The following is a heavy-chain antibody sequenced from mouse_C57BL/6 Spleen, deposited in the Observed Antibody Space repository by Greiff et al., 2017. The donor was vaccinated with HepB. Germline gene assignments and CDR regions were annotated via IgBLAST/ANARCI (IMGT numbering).Heavy chain of an antibody. V-gene: IGHV5-9*01. CDR1: GFTFSSYT. CDR3: ARPYYGSSYGWYFDV. D-gene: IGHD1-1*01. J-gene: IGHJ1*03. CDR2: ISGGGGNT. Sequence: EVQRVESGGGLVKPGGSLKLSCAASGFTFSSYTMSWVRQTPEKRLEWVATISGGGGNTYYPDSVKGRFTISRDNAKNTLYLQMSSLRSEDTALYYCARPYYGSSYGWYFDVWGTGTTVTVSS.